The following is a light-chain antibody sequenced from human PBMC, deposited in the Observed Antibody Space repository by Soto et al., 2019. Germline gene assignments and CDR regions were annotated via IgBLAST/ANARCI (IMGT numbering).Light chain of an antibody. CDR1: QSVSNY. J-gene: IGKJ4*01. Sequence: EIVLTQSPATLSLSPGERATLSCRASQSVSNYLAWYQQKPGQAPRLLIYDASNRGTGIPARFSGSGSGTDFTLTISSLEPEDFAVYYCQQRSNWPLLTFGGGTKVEIK. V-gene: IGKV3-11*01. CDR3: QQRSNWPLLT. CDR2: DAS.